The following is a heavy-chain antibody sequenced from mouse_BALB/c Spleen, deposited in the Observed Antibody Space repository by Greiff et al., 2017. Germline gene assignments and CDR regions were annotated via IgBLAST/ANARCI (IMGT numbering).Heavy chain of an antibody. Sequence: QVQLQQPGAELVKPGTSVKLSCKASGYNFTSYWKNWVKLRPGQGLEWIGDIYPGSGSTNYNEKFKSKATLTVDTSSSTAYMQLSSLASEDSALYYCARSGIYLYAMDYWGQGTSVTVSS. CDR2: IYPGSGST. V-gene: IGHV1-55*01. CDR1: GYNFTSYW. D-gene: IGHD5-5*01. CDR3: ARSGIYLYAMDY. J-gene: IGHJ4*01.